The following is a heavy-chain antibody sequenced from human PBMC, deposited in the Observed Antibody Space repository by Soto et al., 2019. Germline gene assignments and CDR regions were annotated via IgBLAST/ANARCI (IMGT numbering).Heavy chain of an antibody. CDR2: ISSDGSNK. V-gene: IGHV3-30*18. CDR3: AKGGYSYGTADY. CDR1: GFTFSSYG. D-gene: IGHD5-18*01. J-gene: IGHJ4*02. Sequence: GGSLRLSCAASGFTFSSYGMHWVRQAPGKGLEWVAAISSDGSNKYYADSVKGRFTISRDNSRNTLYLQMNGLRAEDTAVYFCAKGGYSYGTADYWGQGTLVTVSS.